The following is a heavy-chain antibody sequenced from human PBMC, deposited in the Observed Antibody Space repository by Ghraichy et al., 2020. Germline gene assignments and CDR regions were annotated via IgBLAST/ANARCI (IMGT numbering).Heavy chain of an antibody. CDR2: IYYSGST. Sequence: SETLSLTCTVSGGSISSYYWSWIRQPPGKGLEWIGYIYYSGSTNYNPSLKSRVTISVDTSKNQFSLKLSSVTAADTAVYYCARVAPKYYDILTGSTYDYWGQGTLVTVSS. D-gene: IGHD3-9*01. V-gene: IGHV4-59*01. CDR3: ARVAPKYYDILTGSTYDY. CDR1: GGSISSYY. J-gene: IGHJ4*02.